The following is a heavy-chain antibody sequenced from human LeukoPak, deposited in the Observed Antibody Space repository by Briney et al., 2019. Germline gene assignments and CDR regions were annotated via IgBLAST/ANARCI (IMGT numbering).Heavy chain of an antibody. CDR1: GFTFSSFE. J-gene: IGHJ6*03. CDR3: ARDATTAVGWVYMDV. V-gene: IGHV3-48*03. D-gene: IGHD6-13*01. CDR2: ISSSGSTK. Sequence: GGSLRLSCAASGFTFSSFEMNWVRQAPGKGLEWLSHISSSGSTKYYANSVKGRFTISRDNAKNSVYLQMNSLTAEDTGLYYCARDATTAVGWVYMDVWGKGTTVTISS.